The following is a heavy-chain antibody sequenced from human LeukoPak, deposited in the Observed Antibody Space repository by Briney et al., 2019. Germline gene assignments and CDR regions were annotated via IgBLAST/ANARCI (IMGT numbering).Heavy chain of an antibody. CDR1: GDSTSGYY. CDR3: ARLAATPAGSYHYHYIHV. V-gene: IGHV4-4*09. D-gene: IGHD3-9*01. J-gene: IGHJ6*03. CDR2: LHGSGAA. Sequence: PGTLSLTCTLSGDSTSGYYYNWIRQPPGKGLEWIGFLHGSGAAEYTPFLRGRVPLSVATSKNQLSLKLTSVTAADTAVYYCARLAATPAGSYHYHYIHVGGKGTTVTVSS.